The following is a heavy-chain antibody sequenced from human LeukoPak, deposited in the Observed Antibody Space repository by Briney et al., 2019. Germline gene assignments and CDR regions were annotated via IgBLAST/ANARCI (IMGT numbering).Heavy chain of an antibody. J-gene: IGHJ4*02. CDR1: GGSIISSNW. D-gene: IGHD6-19*01. V-gene: IGHV4-4*02. Sequence: SETLSLTCAVSGGSIISSNWWSWVRQPPGKGLEWIGEIYHSGSTNYNPSLKSRVTISVDKSKNQFSLKLSSVTAADTAVYYCAREEAVAGTVDYWGQGTLVTVSS. CDR2: IYHSGST. CDR3: AREEAVAGTVDY.